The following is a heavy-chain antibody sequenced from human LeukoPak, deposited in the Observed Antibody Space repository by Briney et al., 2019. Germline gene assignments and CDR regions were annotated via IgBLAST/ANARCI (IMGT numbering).Heavy chain of an antibody. CDR3: ARGLPGYSGGDDAFDI. J-gene: IGHJ3*02. D-gene: IGHD6-19*01. Sequence: SETLSLTCTVSGGSISSSSYYWGWIRQPPGKGLEWIGSIYYSGSTYYNPSLKSRVTISVDTSKNQFSLILRSVTAADTAFYYCARGLPGYSGGDDAFDIWGQGTMVTVSS. V-gene: IGHV4-39*07. CDR2: IYYSGST. CDR1: GGSISSSSYY.